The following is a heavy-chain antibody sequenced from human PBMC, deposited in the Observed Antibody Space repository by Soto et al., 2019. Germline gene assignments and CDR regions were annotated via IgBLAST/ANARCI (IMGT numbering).Heavy chain of an antibody. CDR2: IYYSGST. CDR3: ARGSAVIATTPMDY. CDR1: GGSISSYY. Sequence: TSETLSLTCTVSGGSISSYYWSWIRQPPGKGLEWIGYIYYSGSTNYNPSLKSRVTISVDTSKNQFSLKLSSVTAADTAVYYCARGSAVIATTPMDYWGRGTLVTVSS. J-gene: IGHJ4*02. V-gene: IGHV4-59*01. D-gene: IGHD2-21*01.